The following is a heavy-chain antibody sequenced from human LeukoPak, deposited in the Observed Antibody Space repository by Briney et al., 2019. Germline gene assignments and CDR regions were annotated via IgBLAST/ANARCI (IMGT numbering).Heavy chain of an antibody. V-gene: IGHV3-74*01. CDR2: IDRDGIRR. CDR3: AASRWSGYLDY. Sequence: GGSLRLSCAASGFTFSSYWMHWVRQAPGKGLEWVSRIDRDGIRRDYADSAKGRFNTPRDNAKSTMYLEMNSLRAEDTAVYYCAASRWSGYLDYWGQGTLLTVSS. D-gene: IGHD3-3*01. J-gene: IGHJ4*02. CDR1: GFTFSSYW.